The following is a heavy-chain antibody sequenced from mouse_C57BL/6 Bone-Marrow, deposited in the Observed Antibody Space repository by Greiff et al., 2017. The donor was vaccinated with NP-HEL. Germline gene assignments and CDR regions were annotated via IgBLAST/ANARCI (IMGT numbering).Heavy chain of an antibody. V-gene: IGHV1-50*01. CDR3: ARWPFDY. CDR1: GYTFTSYW. Sequence: QVQLQQSGAELVKPGASVKLSCKASGYTFTSYWMQWVKQRPGQGLEWIGEIDPSDSYTNYNQKFKGKATLTVDTSSSTAYMQLSSLTSEDSAVYDCARWPFDYWGQGTTLTVSS. CDR2: IDPSDSYT. J-gene: IGHJ2*01.